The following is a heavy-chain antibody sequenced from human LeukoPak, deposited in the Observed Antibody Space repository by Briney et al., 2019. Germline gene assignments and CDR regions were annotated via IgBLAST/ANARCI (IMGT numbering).Heavy chain of an antibody. CDR2: ISGSGGST. J-gene: IGHJ3*02. CDR1: GFTFSSYA. CDR3: ALNGREVPSGAFDI. V-gene: IGHV3-23*01. D-gene: IGHD3-16*02. Sequence: GGSLRLSCAASGFTFSSYAVSWVRQAPGKGLEWVSAISGSGGSTYYADSVKGRFTISRDNSKNTLYLQMNSLRAEDTAVYYCALNGREVPSGAFDIWGQGTMVTVSS.